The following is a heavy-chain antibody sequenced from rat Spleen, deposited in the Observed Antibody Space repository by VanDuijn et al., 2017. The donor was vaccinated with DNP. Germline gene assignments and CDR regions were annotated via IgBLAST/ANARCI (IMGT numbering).Heavy chain of an antibody. CDR1: GFTFSSFP. Sequence: EVQLVESGGGLVQPGGSMKLSCAASGFTFSSFPMAWVRQAPTKDLEWVAIISTTGGKTDYRDSVKGRFTVSRENTKSTLYLQMDSLRSEDTATYYCATQNAGYDYFDYWGQGVTVTVSS. J-gene: IGHJ2*01. V-gene: IGHV5-46*01. D-gene: IGHD4-3*01. CDR3: ATQNAGYDYFDY. CDR2: ISTTGGKT.